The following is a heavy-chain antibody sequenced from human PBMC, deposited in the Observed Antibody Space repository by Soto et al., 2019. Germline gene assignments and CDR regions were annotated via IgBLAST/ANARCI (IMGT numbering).Heavy chain of an antibody. V-gene: IGHV4-39*01. Sequence: SETLSLTCTVRGGSVSSSSYYWGWVRQPPGKGLEWIGSVYYSGSTYYNPSLESRVTISVDKSKNQFSLKLMSLSAADTAVYYCGRLEGLATISYYFDYWGQGALVTVSS. J-gene: IGHJ4*02. CDR1: GGSVSSSSYY. CDR2: VYYSGST. D-gene: IGHD3-9*01. CDR3: GRLEGLATISYYFDY.